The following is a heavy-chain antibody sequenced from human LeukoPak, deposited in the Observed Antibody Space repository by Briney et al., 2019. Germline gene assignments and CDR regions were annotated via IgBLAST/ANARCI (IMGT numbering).Heavy chain of an antibody. CDR3: ARGPYSYDSSGAFDI. J-gene: IGHJ3*02. D-gene: IGHD3-22*01. CDR2: IYYSGSI. CDR1: GGSISSYY. Sequence: SETLSLTCTVSGGSISSYYWSWIRRPPGKGLEWIGYIYYSGSINYNPSLKSRVTISVDTSKNQFSLKLSSVTAADTAVYFCARGPYSYDSSGAFDIWGQGTMVTVSS. V-gene: IGHV4-59*08.